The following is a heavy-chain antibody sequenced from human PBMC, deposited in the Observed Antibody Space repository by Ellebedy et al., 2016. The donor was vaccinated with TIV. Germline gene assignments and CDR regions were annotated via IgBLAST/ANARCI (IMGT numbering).Heavy chain of an antibody. V-gene: IGHV3-30-3*01. J-gene: IGHJ4*02. Sequence: PGGSLRLSCAASGFTFSSYDMHWVRQAPGKGLEWVALISFDGSNTYYADSVRGRFTISRDNSKNTLYLQVISLRAEDTAVYYCARDLHFAFDYWGQGTLVTVSS. CDR3: ARDLHFAFDY. CDR1: GFTFSSYD. CDR2: ISFDGSNT.